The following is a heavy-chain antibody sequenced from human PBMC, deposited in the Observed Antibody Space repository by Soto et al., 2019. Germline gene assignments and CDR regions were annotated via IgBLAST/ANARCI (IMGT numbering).Heavy chain of an antibody. D-gene: IGHD3-22*01. J-gene: IGHJ4*02. V-gene: IGHV3-23*01. CDR3: ARAQPTYSSSYFDY. CDR2: ISGRGDDT. CDR1: GFTFSSYA. Sequence: EVQLLESGGDLVQPGGSLRLSCAASGFTFSSYAMSWVRQAPGKGLEWVSTISGRGDDTYYTDSVKGRFTISRDNSKNTPYVHMNSLRAEDTAVYYCARAQPTYSSSYFDYWGQGTLVTVSS.